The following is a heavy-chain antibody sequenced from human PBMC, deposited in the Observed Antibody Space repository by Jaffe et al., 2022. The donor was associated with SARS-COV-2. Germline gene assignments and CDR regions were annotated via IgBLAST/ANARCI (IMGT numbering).Heavy chain of an antibody. CDR2: ISGDGGST. J-gene: IGHJ4*02. D-gene: IGHD3-22*01. CDR3: AKGPYDSSGYYLFDY. V-gene: IGHV3-43*02. Sequence: EVQLVESGGGVVQPGGSLRLSCAASGFTFDDYAMHWVRQAPGKGLEWVSLISGDGGSTYYADSVKGRFTISRDNSKNSLYLQMNSLRTEDTALYYCAKGPYDSSGYYLFDYWGQGTLVTVSS. CDR1: GFTFDDYA.